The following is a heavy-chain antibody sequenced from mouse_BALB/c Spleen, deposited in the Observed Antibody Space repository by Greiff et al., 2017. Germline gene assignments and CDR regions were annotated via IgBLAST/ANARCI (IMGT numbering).Heavy chain of an antibody. CDR3: ATVVATYYYAMDY. CDR1: GFNIKDTY. V-gene: IGHV14-3*02. J-gene: IGHJ4*01. CDR2: IDPANGNT. Sequence: EVQRVESGAELVKPGASVKLSCTASGFNIKDTYMHWVKQRPEQGLEWIGRIDPANGNTKYDPKFQGKATITADTSSNTAYLQLSSLTSEDTAVYYCATVVATYYYAMDYWGQGTSVTVSS. D-gene: IGHD1-1*01.